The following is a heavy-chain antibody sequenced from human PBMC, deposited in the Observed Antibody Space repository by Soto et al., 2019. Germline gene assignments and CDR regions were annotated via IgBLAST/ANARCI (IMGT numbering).Heavy chain of an antibody. CDR2: IDPSDSYT. CDR1: GYSFTIYW. Sequence: GESLKISCKGSGYSFTIYWISWVRQMPGKGLEWMGRIDPSDSYTNYSPSFQGHVTISADKSISTAYLQWSSLKASDTAMYYCAXNYYDSSGYYYGAAFDIWGQGTMVTVSS. CDR3: AXNYYDSSGYYYGAAFDI. D-gene: IGHD3-22*01. V-gene: IGHV5-10-1*01. J-gene: IGHJ3*02.